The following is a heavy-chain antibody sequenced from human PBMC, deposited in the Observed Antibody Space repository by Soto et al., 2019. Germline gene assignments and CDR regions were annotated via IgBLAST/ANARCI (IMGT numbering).Heavy chain of an antibody. CDR2: INHSGST. CDR3: ARGIDY. V-gene: IGHV4-34*01. CDR1: GGSFSGYY. Sequence: SGTLSLTCAVYGGSFSGYYWSWIRQPPGKGLEWIGEINHSGSTNYNPSLKSRVTISVDTSKNQFSLKLSSVTAADTAVYYCARGIDYWGQGTLVTVSS. J-gene: IGHJ4*02.